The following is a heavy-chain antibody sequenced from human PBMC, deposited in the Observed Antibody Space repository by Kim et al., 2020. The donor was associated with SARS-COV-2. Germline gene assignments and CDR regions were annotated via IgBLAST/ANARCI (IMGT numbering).Heavy chain of an antibody. CDR3: ARDSVETSGSDNYWYFDL. V-gene: IGHV3-48*03. J-gene: IGHJ2*01. CDR2: ISSTGSTI. Sequence: GGSLRLSCIASGFTFSIYEMHWVRQAPGKGLEWVSKISSTGSTIYYADYVKGRFTISRDTAKNSLFLQMNSLRAEDTAVYYCARDSVETSGSDNYWYFDLWGRGTLVTVSS. D-gene: IGHD3-22*01. CDR1: GFTFSIYE.